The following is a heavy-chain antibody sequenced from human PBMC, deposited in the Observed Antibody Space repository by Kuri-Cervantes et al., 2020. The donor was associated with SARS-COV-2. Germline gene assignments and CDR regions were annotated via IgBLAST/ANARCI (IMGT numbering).Heavy chain of an antibody. CDR3: AREKLGIGAFDI. J-gene: IGHJ3*02. CDR1: GYTFTGYY. CDR2: INPNSGGT. D-gene: IGHD7-27*01. Sequence: SVKVSCKASGYTFTGYYMHWVRQAPGQGLEWMGWINPNSGGTNYAQKFQGRVTMTRDTSISTAYMELSRLRSDDTAVYYCAREKLGIGAFDIWGQGTMVTVSS. V-gene: IGHV1-2*02.